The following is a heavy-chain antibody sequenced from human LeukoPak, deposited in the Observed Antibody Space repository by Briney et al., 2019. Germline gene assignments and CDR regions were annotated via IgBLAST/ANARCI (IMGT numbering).Heavy chain of an antibody. CDR3: ARASQNSYYYGSGSYYRIDYWAY. CDR1: GYTLTSYG. Sequence: ASVKVSCKASGYTLTSYGISWVRQAPGQGLEWMGWISAYNGNTNYAQKLQGRVTMTRDTSTSTVYMELSSLRSEDTAVYYCARASQNSYYYGSGSYYRIDYWAYWGQGTLVTVSS. CDR2: ISAYNGNT. D-gene: IGHD3-10*01. V-gene: IGHV1-18*01. J-gene: IGHJ4*02.